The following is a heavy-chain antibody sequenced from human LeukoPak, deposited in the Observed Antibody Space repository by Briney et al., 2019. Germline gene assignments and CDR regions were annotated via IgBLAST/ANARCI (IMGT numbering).Heavy chain of an antibody. CDR3: ASEYTPDFDY. D-gene: IGHD2-2*02. CDR2: ISYDGSNK. Sequence: GRSLRLSCAASGFTFSSYAMHWVRQAPGKGLEWVAVISYDGSNKYYADSVKGRFTISRDNSKNTLYLQMNSLRAEDTAVYYCASEYTPDFDYWGQGTLVTVSS. J-gene: IGHJ4*02. V-gene: IGHV3-30-3*01. CDR1: GFTFSSYA.